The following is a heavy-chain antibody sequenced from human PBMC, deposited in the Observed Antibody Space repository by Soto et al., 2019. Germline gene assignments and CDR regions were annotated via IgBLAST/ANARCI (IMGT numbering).Heavy chain of an antibody. D-gene: IGHD5-18*01. CDR3: AKGYSYAYYYGMDV. CDR1: GFTFSSYA. Sequence: GGSLRLSCAASGFTFSSYAMHWVRQAPGKGLEWVAVILYYGSIKYYADSLKGLFTISRDISKNTLYLQMNSLRAEDTVVYYCAKGYSYAYYYGMDVWGQGTTVTVSS. V-gene: IGHV3-30-3*01. J-gene: IGHJ6*02. CDR2: ILYYGSIK.